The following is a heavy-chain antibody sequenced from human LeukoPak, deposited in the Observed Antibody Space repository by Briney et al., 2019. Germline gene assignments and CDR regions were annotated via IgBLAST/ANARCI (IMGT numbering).Heavy chain of an antibody. V-gene: IGHV1-2*02. CDR1: GYSLIDYY. Sequence: ASVKVSCKTSGYSLIDYYIHWVRQAPGQGLEWMGWINSNSADTNYAQNFQGRVNMTRDTSISTAYMELSRLRSDDTALYYCARIGISARGTNFHHWGQGTLVTVSS. CDR2: INSNSADT. D-gene: IGHD6-13*01. CDR3: ARIGISARGTNFHH. J-gene: IGHJ1*01.